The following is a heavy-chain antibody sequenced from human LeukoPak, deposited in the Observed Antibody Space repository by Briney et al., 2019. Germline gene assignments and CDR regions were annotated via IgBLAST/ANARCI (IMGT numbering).Heavy chain of an antibody. CDR2: ISGSGGSR. CDR1: GFTFSSYA. D-gene: IGHD1-26*01. CDR3: AKLREWELPDLFDY. J-gene: IGHJ4*02. Sequence: PGGSLRLSCAASGFTFSSYAMSWVRQAPGKGLEWVSGISGSGGSRFYTDSVKGRFTISRDNSKNTLYLQMNSLRAEDTAVYYCAKLREWELPDLFDYWGQGTPVTVSS. V-gene: IGHV3-23*01.